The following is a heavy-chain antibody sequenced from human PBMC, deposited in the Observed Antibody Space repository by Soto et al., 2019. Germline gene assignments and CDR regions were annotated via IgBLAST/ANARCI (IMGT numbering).Heavy chain of an antibody. CDR1: GFTFSGSA. Sequence: PGGSLRLSCAASGFTFSGSAMHWVRQASGKGLEWVGRIRSKANSYATAYAASVKGRFTISRDDSKNTAYLQMNSLETEDAAVYYCLVGATRRGYYYYGMDVWGQGTTVTVSS. V-gene: IGHV3-73*01. J-gene: IGHJ6*02. CDR3: LVGATRRGYYYYGMDV. CDR2: IRSKANSYAT. D-gene: IGHD1-26*01.